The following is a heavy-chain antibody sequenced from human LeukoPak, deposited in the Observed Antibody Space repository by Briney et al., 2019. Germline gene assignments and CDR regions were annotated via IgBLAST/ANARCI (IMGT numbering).Heavy chain of an antibody. CDR1: GFTFSNAW. CDR3: TAAITTDFWSGYFYGYYFDY. CDR2: IKSKTEGGTT. V-gene: IGHV3-15*01. D-gene: IGHD3-3*01. Sequence: GGSLRLSCAASGFTFSNAWMSWVRQAPGKGLERVGRIKSKTEGGTTDYAAPVKGGFTISRDDSKNTLYLQMNSLKTEDTAVYYCTAAITTDFWSGYFYGYYFDYWGQGTLVTVSS. J-gene: IGHJ4*02.